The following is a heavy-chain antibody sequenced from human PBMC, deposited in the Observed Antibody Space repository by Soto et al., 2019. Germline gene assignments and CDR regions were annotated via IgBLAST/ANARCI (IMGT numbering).Heavy chain of an antibody. V-gene: IGHV3-33*01. Sequence: QVQLVESGGGVVQPGRSLRLSCAASGFTFRNYGMHWVRQAPGKGLEWVAVIWYDGSKTYYADTVRGRITIPRDNSNNPLLRQMNGMSAEDTAVYYCTSDVSSRYFDLWGRGSLVTVSS. J-gene: IGHJ2*01. CDR2: IWYDGSKT. CDR1: GFTFRNYG. CDR3: TSDVSSRYFDL.